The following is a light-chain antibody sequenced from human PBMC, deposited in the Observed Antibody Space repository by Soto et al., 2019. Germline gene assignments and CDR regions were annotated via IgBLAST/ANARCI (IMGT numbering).Light chain of an antibody. V-gene: IGKV1-39*01. J-gene: IGKJ5*01. CDR1: QNVAHF. CDR3: QHNYSPPPIT. CDR2: ATS. Sequence: DIQMTQSPSSLSASVGDRVTITCRASQNVAHFLNWYQQKPGKAPKLLIYATSSLHSGVPSRFSGSGFWTDFTLTISSLQTEDSATYYCQHNYSPPPITFGQGTRLEIK.